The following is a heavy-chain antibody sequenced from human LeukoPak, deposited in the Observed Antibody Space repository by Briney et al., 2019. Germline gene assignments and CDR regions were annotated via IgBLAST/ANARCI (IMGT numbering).Heavy chain of an antibody. CDR1: GDSVFGTKRS. J-gene: IGHJ4*02. V-gene: IGHV6-1*01. CDR3: ARDVGSSGWYTFDY. CDR2: TYYRLKWYN. Sequence: SRTLSLTCAISGDSVFGTKRSWNWARQSPSGCLECLGRTYYRLKWYNDYAVSMKGRITINPDTSNNQFSLQLNSVTPEDTAVYYCARDVGSSGWYTFDYWGQGTLVTVSS. D-gene: IGHD6-19*01.